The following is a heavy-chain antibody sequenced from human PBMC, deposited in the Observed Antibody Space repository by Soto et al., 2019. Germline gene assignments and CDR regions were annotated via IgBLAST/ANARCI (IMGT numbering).Heavy chain of an antibody. CDR3: ARGYYDSNGQSNTFDI. V-gene: IGHV4-59*01. Sequence: NPSETLSLTCTVSGASISSSYWSWLRQSPGKGLEWIGHVHHSGNTNYNPSLKSRVTMSVDTSRNQFSAKLRSVTTADTAVYYCARGYYDSNGQSNTFDIWGQGTMVTVSS. CDR2: VHHSGNT. CDR1: GASISSSY. J-gene: IGHJ3*02. D-gene: IGHD3-22*01.